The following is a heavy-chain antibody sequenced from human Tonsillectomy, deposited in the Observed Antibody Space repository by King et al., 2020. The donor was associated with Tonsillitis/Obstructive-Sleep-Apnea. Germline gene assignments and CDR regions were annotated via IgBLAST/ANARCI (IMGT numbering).Heavy chain of an antibody. CDR1: GGSISNNNYY. J-gene: IGHJ4*02. V-gene: IGHV4-39*01. Sequence: LQLQESGPGLVKPSETLSLTCTVSGGSISNNNYYWGWIRQPPGKGLEWIGTIYYSGTTYYNPSLRSRVTISVDTSKNHFSVKLSSVTAADTAVYYCARRGIAVAGKIFDYWGQGTLVTVSS. CDR3: ARRGIAVAGKIFDY. D-gene: IGHD6-19*01. CDR2: IYYSGTT.